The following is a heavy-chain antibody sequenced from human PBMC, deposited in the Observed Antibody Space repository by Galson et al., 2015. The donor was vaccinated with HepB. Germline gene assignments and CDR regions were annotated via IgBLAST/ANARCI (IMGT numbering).Heavy chain of an antibody. J-gene: IGHJ6*02. CDR2: ISSSSSYT. Sequence: SLRLSCAASGFTFSDYYMSWIRQAPGKGLEWVSYISSSSSYTNYADSVKGRFTISRDNAKNSLYLQMNSLRAEDTAVYYCARDLSTVEQQLDHGMDVWGQGTTVTVSS. CDR1: GFTFSDYY. V-gene: IGHV3-11*06. D-gene: IGHD6-13*01. CDR3: ARDLSTVEQQLDHGMDV.